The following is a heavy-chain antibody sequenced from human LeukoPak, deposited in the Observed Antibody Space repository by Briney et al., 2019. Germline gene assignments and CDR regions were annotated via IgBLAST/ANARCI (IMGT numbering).Heavy chain of an antibody. CDR2: IRYDGSNK. J-gene: IGHJ3*02. V-gene: IGHV3-30*02. D-gene: IGHD6-13*01. Sequence: PGGSLRLSCAASGFTFSSYGMHWVRQAPGKGLEWVAFIRYDGSNKYYADSVKGRLTISRDNSKNTLYLQMNSLRAEDTAVYYCAKVGYSSSWNDAFDIWGQGTMVTVSS. CDR1: GFTFSSYG. CDR3: AKVGYSSSWNDAFDI.